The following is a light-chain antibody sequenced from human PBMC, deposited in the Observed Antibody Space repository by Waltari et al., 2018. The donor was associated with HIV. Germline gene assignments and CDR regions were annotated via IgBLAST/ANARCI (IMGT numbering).Light chain of an antibody. CDR3: ATWDSGLSAVV. CDR2: DNN. Sequence: QSVLTQPPSVSATPGQKVTIPCPGSSSNIEYNYVFWYKQLPGTAPKLLIYDNNKRPSGIPDRFSGSKSGTSATLGITGLQTGDEADYYCATWDSGLSAVVFGGGTKLTVL. CDR1: SSNIEYNY. J-gene: IGLJ2*01. V-gene: IGLV1-51*01.